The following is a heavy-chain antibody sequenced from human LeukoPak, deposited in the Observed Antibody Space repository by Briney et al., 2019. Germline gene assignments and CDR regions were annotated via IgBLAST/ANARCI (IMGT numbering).Heavy chain of an antibody. CDR1: GFTLSSSE. Sequence: GGSLRLSCAASGFTLSSSEMNWVRQAPGKGLEWVSYISRSGSTIFYADSVKGRFTISRDNAKNSLYLQMNSLRAEDTAVYYCARERGTLAVAGDAVDIWGQGTMVTVSS. CDR3: ARERGTLAVAGDAVDI. CDR2: ISRSGSTI. J-gene: IGHJ3*02. D-gene: IGHD6-19*01. V-gene: IGHV3-48*03.